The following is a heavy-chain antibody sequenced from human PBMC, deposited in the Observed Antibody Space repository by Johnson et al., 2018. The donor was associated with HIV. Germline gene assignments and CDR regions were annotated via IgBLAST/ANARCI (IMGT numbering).Heavy chain of an antibody. J-gene: IGHJ3*02. D-gene: IGHD3-22*01. V-gene: IGHV3-30*02. CDR2: IRYDGSYK. Sequence: QVQLVESGGGVVQPGGSLRLSCAASGFNFNIYGMHWVRQAPVRGLEWVAFIRYDGSYKNYVDSAKGRFTISRDNSKNTLYLQMNSLSAEDTAVYYCARDHYYDSSGYHEGDAFDIWGQGTMVTVSS. CDR3: ARDHYYDSSGYHEGDAFDI. CDR1: GFNFNIYG.